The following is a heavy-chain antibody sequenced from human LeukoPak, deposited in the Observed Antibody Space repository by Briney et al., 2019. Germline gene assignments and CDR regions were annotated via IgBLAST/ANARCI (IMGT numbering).Heavy chain of an antibody. Sequence: PGGSLRLSCAASGFSVNSNYMSWVRQAPGKGLEWVSVIYSGGSTYYADSVKGRFTISRDNSKNTLYLQMNSLRAEDTAVYYCARPTKGYYYDYWGQGTLVTVSS. CDR1: GFSVNSNY. V-gene: IGHV3-53*05. J-gene: IGHJ4*02. CDR2: IYSGGST. CDR3: ARPTKGYYYDY. D-gene: IGHD3-22*01.